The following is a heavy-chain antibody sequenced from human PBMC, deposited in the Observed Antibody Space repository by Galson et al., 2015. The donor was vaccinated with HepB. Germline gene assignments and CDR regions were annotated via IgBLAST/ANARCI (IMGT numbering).Heavy chain of an antibody. Sequence: SLRLSCAASGFTVSSNSMSWVRQAPGKGLEWVSVTYSGGSTYYADSVKGRFSISRDNSKNTLSLQMNSLRAEDTAVYYCAGLRAYSGTYFEYWGQGTLVTVSS. J-gene: IGHJ4*02. CDR2: TYSGGST. CDR1: GFTVSSNS. CDR3: AGLRAYSGTYFEY. V-gene: IGHV3-66*04. D-gene: IGHD1-26*01.